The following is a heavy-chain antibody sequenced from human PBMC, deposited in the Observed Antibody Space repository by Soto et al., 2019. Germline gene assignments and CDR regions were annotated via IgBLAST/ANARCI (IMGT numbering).Heavy chain of an antibody. V-gene: IGHV3-74*01. CDR1: GFSFSNYW. CDR2: IKTDGSST. D-gene: IGHD5-18*01. J-gene: IGHJ4*02. Sequence: EVQLVESGGGLVQPGGSLRLSCAASGFSFSNYWIHWVRQAPGKGLVWVSRIKTDGSSTDYAASVKGRFTISRDIAKHSMYLQMNSLTAEATAVYYCAKREGNTYGLFHWGQGTLVTVSS. CDR3: AKREGNTYGLFH.